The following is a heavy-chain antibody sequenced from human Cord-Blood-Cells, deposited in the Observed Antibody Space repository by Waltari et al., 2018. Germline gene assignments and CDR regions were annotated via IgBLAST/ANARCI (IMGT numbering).Heavy chain of an antibody. V-gene: IGHV3-30*18. CDR2: ISYDGSNK. Sequence: QVQLVESGGGVVQPGRSLRLSCAASGFPFRSYGMHWVRQAPGKGLEWVAVISYDGSNKYYADSVKGRFTISRDNSKNTLYLQMNSLRAEDTAVYYCAKDVSSSFTFDIWGQGTMVTVSS. D-gene: IGHD6-13*01. CDR1: GFPFRSYG. J-gene: IGHJ3*02. CDR3: AKDVSSSFTFDI.